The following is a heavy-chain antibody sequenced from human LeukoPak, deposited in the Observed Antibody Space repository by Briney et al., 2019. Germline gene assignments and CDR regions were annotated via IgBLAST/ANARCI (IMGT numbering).Heavy chain of an antibody. J-gene: IGHJ4*02. CDR2: IYYSGST. D-gene: IGHD3-10*01. CDR1: GGSISSYY. CDR3: ARDDDYYGSGSPTD. V-gene: IGHV4-59*01. Sequence: SETLSLTCTVSGGSISSYYWSWIRQPPGKGLEWIGYIYYSGSTNYNPSLKSRVTISVDTSKNQFSLKLSTVTAADTAVYYCARDDDYYGSGSPTDWGQGTLVTVSS.